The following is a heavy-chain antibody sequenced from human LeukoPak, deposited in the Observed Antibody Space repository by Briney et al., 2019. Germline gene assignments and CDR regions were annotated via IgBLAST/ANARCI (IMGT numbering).Heavy chain of an antibody. V-gene: IGHV4-39*01. CDR1: GGSISSSSYY. CDR2: IYYSGST. Sequence: SETLSLTCTVSGGSISSSSYYWGWLRQPPGRGLEWIGSIYYSGSTYYNPSLKSRVTISVDTSKNQFSLKLSSVTAPDTTVYYCARHGAIRRVTTNGWFDPSGEGTLVTVYS. D-gene: IGHD4-17*01. J-gene: IGHJ5*02. CDR3: ARHGAIRRVTTNGWFDP.